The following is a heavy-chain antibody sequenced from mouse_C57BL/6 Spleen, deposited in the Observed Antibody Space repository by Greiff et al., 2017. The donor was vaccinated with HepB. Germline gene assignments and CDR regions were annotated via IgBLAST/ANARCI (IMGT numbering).Heavy chain of an antibody. CDR1: GYSFTGYY. D-gene: IGHD1-1*01. Sequence: VQLKQSGPELVKPGASVKISCKASGYSFTGYYMNWVKQSPEKSLEWIGEINPSTGGTTYNQKFKAKATLTVDKSSSTAYMQLKSLTSEDSAVYYCERDYYGSSYGCYAMDYWGQGTSVTVSS. CDR2: INPSTGGT. V-gene: IGHV1-42*01. J-gene: IGHJ4*01. CDR3: ERDYYGSSYGCYAMDY.